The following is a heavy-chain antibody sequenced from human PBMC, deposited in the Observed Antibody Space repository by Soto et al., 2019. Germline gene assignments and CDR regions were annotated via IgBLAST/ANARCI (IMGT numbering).Heavy chain of an antibody. V-gene: IGHV3-9*01. CDR2: IGWDTGNI. CDR3: AKVGVTFDYFDS. Sequence: GGSLRLSCTTSGFTFANYAMHWVRQPPGKGLEWVSSIGWDTGNIHYADSVRGRFTISRDDDNNSLYLQMNGLRSEDTALYYCAKVGVTFDYFDSWGQGTLVTVSS. CDR1: GFTFANYA. J-gene: IGHJ4*02. D-gene: IGHD3-10*01.